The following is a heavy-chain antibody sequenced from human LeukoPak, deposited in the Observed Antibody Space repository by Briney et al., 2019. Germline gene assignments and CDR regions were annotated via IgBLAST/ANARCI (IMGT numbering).Heavy chain of an antibody. CDR2: ISSSSSTI. CDR1: GFTFSSYS. V-gene: IGHV3-48*04. Sequence: PGGSLRLSCAASGFTFSSYSMNWVRQAPGKGLEWVSYISSSSSTIYYADSVKGRFTISRDNAKNSLYLQMNSLRAEDTAVYYCARVLDGRFGDHYYYGMDVWGQGTTVTVSS. D-gene: IGHD3-10*01. J-gene: IGHJ6*02. CDR3: ARVLDGRFGDHYYYGMDV.